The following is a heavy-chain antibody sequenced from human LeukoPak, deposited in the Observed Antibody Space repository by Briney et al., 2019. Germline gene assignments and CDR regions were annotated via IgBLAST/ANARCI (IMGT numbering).Heavy chain of an antibody. CDR2: IYYSGTT. V-gene: IGHV4-39*01. J-gene: IGHJ4*02. CDR1: DGSISSNSFF. Sequence: SETLSLTCAVSDGSISSNSFFRAWICQPPGKGLGWIGTIYYSGTTYSNPSLRSRVTISVDTSKSQFSLKLSSVTAADTAVYYCARHHLLTTFDYWGQGTLVTVSS. CDR3: ARHHLLTTFDY. D-gene: IGHD1-14*01.